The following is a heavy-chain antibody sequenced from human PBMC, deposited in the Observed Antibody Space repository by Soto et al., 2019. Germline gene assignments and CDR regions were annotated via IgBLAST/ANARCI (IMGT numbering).Heavy chain of an antibody. CDR1: GGSFSGYY. J-gene: IGHJ4*02. CDR3: AGRYCTGGSCYRP. D-gene: IGHD2-15*01. CDR2: INHDGIT. V-gene: IGHV4-34*01. Sequence: QVQLQQWGAGLLKPSETLSLTCAISGGSFSGYYWSWIRQPPGKGLEWIGEINHDGITNYNPSLKSRVTISIDTSKNQFPLKLASVTAADTAVYYCAGRYCTGGSCYRPWGQGTLVTVSS.